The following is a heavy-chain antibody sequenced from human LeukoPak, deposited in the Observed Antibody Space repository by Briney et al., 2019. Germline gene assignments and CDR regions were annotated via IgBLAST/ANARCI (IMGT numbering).Heavy chain of an antibody. Sequence: GGSLRLSCAASGFTFSSYAMSWVRQAPGKGLEWVSAISGSGGSTYYADSVKGRFTISRDNSKNTLYLQMNSLRAEDTAVYYCARAAGYSGYEKLDYWGQGTLVTVSS. CDR2: ISGSGGST. J-gene: IGHJ4*02. CDR1: GFTFSSYA. D-gene: IGHD5-12*01. CDR3: ARAAGYSGYEKLDY. V-gene: IGHV3-23*01.